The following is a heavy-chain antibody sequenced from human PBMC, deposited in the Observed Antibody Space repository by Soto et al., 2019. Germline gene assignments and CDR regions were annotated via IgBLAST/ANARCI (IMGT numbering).Heavy chain of an antibody. CDR2: IKAGNGNT. Sequence: GASVKVSCMASGYTFTSYAMQWVRQAPGQRHEWMGWIKAGNGNTKYSQQFQGRVTITRDTSASTAYMELNSPRSEDTPVYYCARPFPFGQWLAIDAFDVWGQGPMVTVSS. D-gene: IGHD6-19*01. V-gene: IGHV1-3*01. CDR3: ARPFPFGQWLAIDAFDV. J-gene: IGHJ3*01. CDR1: GYTFTSYA.